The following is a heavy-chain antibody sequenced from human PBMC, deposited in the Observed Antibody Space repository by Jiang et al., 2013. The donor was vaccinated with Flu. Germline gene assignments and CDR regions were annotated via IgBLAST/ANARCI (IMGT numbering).Heavy chain of an antibody. CDR1: GFTFGSYA. Sequence: PGRSLRLSCAASGFTFGSYALHWVRQAPGKGLEWVAVMSYDGSSQYYADSVKGRFTISRDSSKNTLYLQMNSLRADDTAVYYCAKSLSSRYYYYFDYWGQGTLVTVSS. CDR3: AKSLSSRYYYYFDY. V-gene: IGHV3-30*04. J-gene: IGHJ4*02. D-gene: IGHD3-22*01. CDR2: MSYDGSSQ.